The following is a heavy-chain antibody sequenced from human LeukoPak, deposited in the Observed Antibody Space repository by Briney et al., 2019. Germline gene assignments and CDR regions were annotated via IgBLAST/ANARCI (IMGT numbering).Heavy chain of an antibody. CDR1: GGSISSYY. V-gene: IGHV4-59*01. Sequence: ASETLSLTCTVSGGSISSYYWSWIRQPPGKGLEWIGYIYYSGSTNYNPSLKSRVTISVDTSKNQFSLKLSSVTAADTAVYYCAGRHGDYPFAFDIWGQGTMVTVSS. CDR2: IYYSGST. J-gene: IGHJ3*02. CDR3: AGRHGDYPFAFDI. D-gene: IGHD4-17*01.